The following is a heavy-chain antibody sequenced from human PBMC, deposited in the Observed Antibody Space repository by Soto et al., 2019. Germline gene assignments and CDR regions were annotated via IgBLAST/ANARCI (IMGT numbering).Heavy chain of an antibody. CDR3: ARSEEDSDYYYYGMDV. Sequence: SQTLSLTCVGSGDTVSSNSVAWNWVRQSPSRGLEWLGRTYYRSRWYSDYAVSVRSRIDINADTSKNQVSLQLNSVTPEDTAVYYCARSEEDSDYYYYGMDVWGQGNTVTSP. CDR2: TYYRSRWYS. D-gene: IGHD2-15*01. CDR1: GDTVSSNSVA. J-gene: IGHJ6*02. V-gene: IGHV6-1*01.